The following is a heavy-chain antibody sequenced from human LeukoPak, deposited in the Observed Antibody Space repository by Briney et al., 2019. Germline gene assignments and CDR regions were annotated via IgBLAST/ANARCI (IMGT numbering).Heavy chain of an antibody. D-gene: IGHD1-14*01. CDR1: GFTFSGHW. CDR3: TRDRSRAEDD. V-gene: IGHV3-7*01. Sequence: GGSLRLSCAASGFTFSGHWMSWVRQAPGKGLEWVANINQGGSDKYYVDSERGRFTISRDNANNLLYLQMNSLRGEDTAVYYCTRDRSRAEDDWGQGTLVTVSS. J-gene: IGHJ4*02. CDR2: INQGGSDK.